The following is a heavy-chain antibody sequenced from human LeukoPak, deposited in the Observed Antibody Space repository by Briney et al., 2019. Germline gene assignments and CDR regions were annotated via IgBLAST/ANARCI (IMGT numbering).Heavy chain of an antibody. CDR2: IYYSGST. J-gene: IGHJ4*02. CDR1: GGSISSSSYY. V-gene: IGHV4-39*01. Sequence: PSETLSLTCTVSGGSISSSSYYWGWIRQAPGKGLEWIGSIYYSGSTYYNPSLKSRVTISVDTSKNQFSLKLSSVTAADTAVYYCAGRRDNYYDFWSGYHSLFDYWGQGTLVTVSS. D-gene: IGHD3-3*01. CDR3: AGRRDNYYDFWSGYHSLFDY.